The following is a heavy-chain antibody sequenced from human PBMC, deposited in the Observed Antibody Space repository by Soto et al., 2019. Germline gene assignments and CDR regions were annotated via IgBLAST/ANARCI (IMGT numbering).Heavy chain of an antibody. CDR1: GFTVSSNF. CDR3: AKIGIGIAVGDREAFEI. V-gene: IGHV3-53*01. D-gene: IGHD6-19*01. J-gene: IGHJ3*02. CDR2: IFPGGST. Sequence: GGSLRLSCAASGFTVSSNFMNWVRQAPGKGLEWLSVIFPGGSTYYADSMKGRFTISRDNSKNTLYLQMNSLRAEDTAIYYCAKIGIGIAVGDREAFEIWGQGTMVTVSS.